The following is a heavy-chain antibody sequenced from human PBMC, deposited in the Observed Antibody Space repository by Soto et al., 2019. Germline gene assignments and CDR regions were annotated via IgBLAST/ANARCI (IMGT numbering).Heavy chain of an antibody. Sequence: SETLSLTCAVSGYSISLGYYWGWIRQPPGKGLEWIGEINHSGSTNYNPSLKSRVTISVDTSKNQFSLKLSSVTAADTAVYYCARGGRITIFGVVTRGWFDPWGQGTLVTVSS. CDR1: GYSISLGYY. CDR3: ARGGRITIFGVVTRGWFDP. V-gene: IGHV4-34*01. CDR2: INHSGST. J-gene: IGHJ5*02. D-gene: IGHD3-3*01.